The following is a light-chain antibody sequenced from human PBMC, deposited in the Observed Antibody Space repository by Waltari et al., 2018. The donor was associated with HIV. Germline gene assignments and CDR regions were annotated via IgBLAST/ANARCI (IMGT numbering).Light chain of an antibody. CDR3: QQYGRSPIT. V-gene: IGKV3-20*01. J-gene: IGKJ5*01. CDR1: QSISASQ. Sequence: EIVLTQSPDTLSVSPGQSATLSCRASQSISASQLAWYQQKPGQAPRLVIYGASTRATGIPYRFSGSGSGTDFALTISRLEPEDSAVFYCQQYGRSPITFGLGTRLEIK. CDR2: GAS.